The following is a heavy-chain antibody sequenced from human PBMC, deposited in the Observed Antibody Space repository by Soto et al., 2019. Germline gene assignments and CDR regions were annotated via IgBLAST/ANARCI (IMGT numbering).Heavy chain of an antibody. CDR1: GFTFSIYA. V-gene: IGHV3-23*01. J-gene: IGHJ4*02. Sequence: PGGSLRLSCAASGFTFSIYAMSWVRQALGKGLEWVSAISGSGGSTYYADSVKGRFTISRDNSKNTLYLQMNSLRAEDTAVYYCAKSVTMIVVVPDYWGQGTLVTVSS. CDR3: AKSVTMIVVVPDY. CDR2: ISGSGGST. D-gene: IGHD3-22*01.